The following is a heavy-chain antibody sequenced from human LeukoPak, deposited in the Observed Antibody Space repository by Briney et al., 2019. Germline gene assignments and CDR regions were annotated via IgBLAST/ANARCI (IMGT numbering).Heavy chain of an antibody. D-gene: IGHD3-10*01. CDR3: ARVNYYDSGSYSRIYGMDV. Sequence: SETLSLTCTVSGGSISTYYWSWIRQPPGKGLEYIGYVYYSGSTNYNPSLKSRVTISVDKSKSQFSLKLTSVTAADTAVYYCARVNYYDSGSYSRIYGMDVWGQGTTVAVSS. V-gene: IGHV4-59*13. CDR2: VYYSGST. CDR1: GGSISTYY. J-gene: IGHJ6*02.